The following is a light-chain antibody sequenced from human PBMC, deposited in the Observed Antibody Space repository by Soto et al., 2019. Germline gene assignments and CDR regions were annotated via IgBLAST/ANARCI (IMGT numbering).Light chain of an antibody. CDR2: GAS. CDR1: QSVSSN. Sequence: EIVMTQSPATLSVSPGERATLSCRASQSVSSNLAWYQQKPGQSPRLLIYGASSRATGIPDRFSGRGSGTDFTLIISRLEPEDFAVYHCQQFAGSFGQGTKVDI. CDR3: QQFAGS. V-gene: IGKV3-20*01. J-gene: IGKJ1*01.